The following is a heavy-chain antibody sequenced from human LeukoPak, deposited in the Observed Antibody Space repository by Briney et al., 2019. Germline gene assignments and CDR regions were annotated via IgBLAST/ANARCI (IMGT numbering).Heavy chain of an antibody. CDR3: AKVGGLGYSPGY. CDR2: ISYDGSNK. D-gene: IGHD2-15*01. Sequence: PGRSLRLSCAASGFTFSSYGMHWVRQAPGKGLEGVAVISYDGSNKYYADSVKGRFTISRDNSKNTLYLQMNSLRAEDTAVYYCAKVGGLGYSPGYWGQGTLVTVPS. V-gene: IGHV3-30*18. J-gene: IGHJ4*02. CDR1: GFTFSSYG.